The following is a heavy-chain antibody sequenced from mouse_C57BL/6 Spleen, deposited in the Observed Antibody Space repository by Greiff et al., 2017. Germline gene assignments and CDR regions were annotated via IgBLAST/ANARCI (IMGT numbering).Heavy chain of an antibody. D-gene: IGHD4-1*01. J-gene: IGHJ2*01. Sequence: VQLQQPGAELVMPGASVKLSCKASGYTFTSYWMHWVKQRPGQGLEWIGEIDPSDSYTNYNQKFKGKSTLTVDKSSSTAYMQLSSLTSEDSAVYYCASQTGTCFDYWGQGTTLTVSS. V-gene: IGHV1-69*01. CDR2: IDPSDSYT. CDR1: GYTFTSYW. CDR3: ASQTGTCFDY.